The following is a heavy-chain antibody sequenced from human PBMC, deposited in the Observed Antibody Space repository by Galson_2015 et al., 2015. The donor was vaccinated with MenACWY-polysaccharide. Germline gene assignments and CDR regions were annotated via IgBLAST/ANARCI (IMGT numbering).Heavy chain of an antibody. D-gene: IGHD2-2*01. V-gene: IGHV3-21*06. J-gene: IGHJ6*02. CDR1: GFTFNSYS. CDR3: ARDLPGYCSSTSCLYYHYGMDV. Sequence: SLRLSCAASGFTFNSYSMSWVRQAPGKGLEWVSSISSSSSYIYYADSVKGRFTISRDNAKNSLYLQMNSLRAEDTAVYYCARDLPGYCSSTSCLYYHYGMDVWGQGTTVTVSS. CDR2: ISSSSSYI.